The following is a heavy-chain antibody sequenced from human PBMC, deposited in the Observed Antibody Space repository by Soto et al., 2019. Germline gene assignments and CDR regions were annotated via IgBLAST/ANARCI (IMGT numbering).Heavy chain of an antibody. J-gene: IGHJ3*02. Sequence: QVQLQESGPGLVKASQTLSLTCTVSGASVTSGAYSWSWFGKPPGRGLEWIGYIHYSETIYYNSSLKSRVQILVETFKNQFSLEVSSVTAADTAVYYCARAHRYYDYPDIWGQGTTVTVSS. CDR1: GASVTSGAYS. CDR3: ARAHRYYDYPDI. V-gene: IGHV4-30-4*01. D-gene: IGHD3-22*01. CDR2: IHYSETI.